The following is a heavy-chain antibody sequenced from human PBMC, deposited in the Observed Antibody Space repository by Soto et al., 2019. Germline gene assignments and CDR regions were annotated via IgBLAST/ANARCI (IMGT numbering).Heavy chain of an antibody. Sequence: GEFRVLYYATSGLSSSHHRMHLVRQAPGKGLEWVAVISYGGGDIFYADSVKGRFTVSRDNSKNTLFLQMNSLRAEDTAVYYCAKDNTHCSGGSCYGCDYWGQGTRVTVS. V-gene: IGHV3-30*18. CDR3: AKDNTHCSGGSCYGCDY. CDR1: GLSSSHHR. CDR2: ISYGGGDI. J-gene: IGHJ4*02. D-gene: IGHD2-15*01.